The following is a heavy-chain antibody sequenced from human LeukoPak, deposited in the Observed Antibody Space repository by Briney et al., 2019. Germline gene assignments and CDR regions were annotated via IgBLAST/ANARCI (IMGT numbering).Heavy chain of an antibody. CDR1: GYSFTSYW. CDR2: INSDGSST. D-gene: IGHD3-22*01. Sequence: GESLKISCKGSGYSFTSYWIGWVRQAPGKGLVWVSRINSDGSSTSYADSVKGRFTISRDNAKNTLYLQMNSLRAEDTAVYYCARDNSAGEVITTLDYWGQGTLVTVSS. J-gene: IGHJ4*02. CDR3: ARDNSAGEVITTLDY. V-gene: IGHV3-74*01.